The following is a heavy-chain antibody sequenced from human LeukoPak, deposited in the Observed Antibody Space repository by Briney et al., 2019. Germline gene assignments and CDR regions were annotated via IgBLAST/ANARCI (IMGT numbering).Heavy chain of an antibody. CDR1: GYTFTSYY. CDR3: ARDLLSSGWFYYYYGMDV. J-gene: IGHJ6*02. V-gene: IGHV1-2*02. D-gene: IGHD6-19*01. CDR2: INPNSGGT. Sequence: ASVKVSCKASGYTFTSYYMHWVRQAPGQGLEWMGWINPNSGGTNYAQKFQGRVTMTRDTSISTAYMELSRLRSDDTAVYYCARDLLSSGWFYYYYGMDVWGQRTTVTVSS.